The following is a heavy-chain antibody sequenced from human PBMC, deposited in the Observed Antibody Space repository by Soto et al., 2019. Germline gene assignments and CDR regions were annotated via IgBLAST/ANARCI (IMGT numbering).Heavy chain of an antibody. Sequence: SETLSLTCTVSGGSISSGGYYWSWIRQHPGKGLEWIGYIYYSGSTYYNPSLKSRVTISVDTSKNQFSLKLSSVTAADTAVYYCARAPLPYCSGGSCYPGGAFDIWGQGTMVTVSS. CDR2: IYYSGST. CDR3: ARAPLPYCSGGSCYPGGAFDI. V-gene: IGHV4-31*03. D-gene: IGHD2-15*01. CDR1: GGSISSGGYY. J-gene: IGHJ3*02.